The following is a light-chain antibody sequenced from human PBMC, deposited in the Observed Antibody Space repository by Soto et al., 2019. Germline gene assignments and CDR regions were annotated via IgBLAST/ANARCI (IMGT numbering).Light chain of an antibody. Sequence: SYELTQPPSVSVSPGQTASITCSGDKLGDKFACWYQQKAGQSPVVVIYQDTKRPSGIPERFSGSNSGNTATLTISGTQAMDEADYYCQAWDSSAVVFGRGTKVTVL. CDR1: KLGDKF. V-gene: IGLV3-1*01. CDR3: QAWDSSAVV. J-gene: IGLJ2*01. CDR2: QDT.